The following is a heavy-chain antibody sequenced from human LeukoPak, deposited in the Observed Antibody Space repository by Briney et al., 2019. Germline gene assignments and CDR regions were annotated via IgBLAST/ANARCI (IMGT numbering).Heavy chain of an antibody. CDR2: IIPIFGTA. CDR3: ASLYCSSTSCPNDY. V-gene: IGHV1-69*06. J-gene: IGHJ4*02. CDR1: VGTFSSYA. Sequence: ASVKVSCKASVGTFSSYAISWVRQAPGQGLEWMGGIIPIFGTANYAQKFQGRVTITADKSTSTAYMELSSLRYEDTAVYYCASLYCSSTSCPNDYWGQGTLVTVSS. D-gene: IGHD2-2*01.